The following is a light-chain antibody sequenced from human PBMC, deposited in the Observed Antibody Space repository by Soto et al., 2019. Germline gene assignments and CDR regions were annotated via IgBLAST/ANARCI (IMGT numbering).Light chain of an antibody. CDR2: DTS. J-gene: IGKJ5*01. Sequence: TVLTQSPGTLPLSPGERATLSCRASQSVASNSLAWFQQKPGQAPRLLIYDTSTRATGIPDRFSGSGSGTDFTLTISRLEPEDFAVYYCQQYDKSPPISFGQGTRLEIK. CDR3: QQYDKSPPIS. CDR1: QSVASNS. V-gene: IGKV3-20*01.